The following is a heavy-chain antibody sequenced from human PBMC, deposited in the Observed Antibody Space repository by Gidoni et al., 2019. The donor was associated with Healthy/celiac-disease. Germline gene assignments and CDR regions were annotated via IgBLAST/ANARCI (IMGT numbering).Heavy chain of an antibody. J-gene: IGHJ4*02. CDR3: AKGEGGTTGTNFDY. D-gene: IGHD1-1*01. CDR2: ISYDGSNK. V-gene: IGHV3-30*18. Sequence: QVQLVESGGGVVQPGRSLRLSCAASGFTFSSYGMHWVRQAPGKGLGWVAVISYDGSNKYYADSVKGRFTISRDNSKNTLYLQMNSLRAEDTAVYYCAKGEGGTTGTNFDYWGQGTLVTVSS. CDR1: GFTFSSYG.